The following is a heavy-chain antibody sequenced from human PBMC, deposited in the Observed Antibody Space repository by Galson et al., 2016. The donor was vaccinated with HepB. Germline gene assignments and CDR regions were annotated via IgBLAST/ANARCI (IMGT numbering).Heavy chain of an antibody. V-gene: IGHV3-21*01. CDR1: GFFFSSYS. J-gene: IGHJ1*01. Sequence: SLRLSCAASGFFFSSYSMNWVRQAPGKGLEWVSSISSSSGYIYHADSVKGRFTIPRDNAKNSLYLQMHSLRVEDTAVYYCARQGSPTTSEYFQYWGQGTLVTVSS. CDR3: ARQGSPTTSEYFQY. D-gene: IGHD2-2*01. CDR2: ISSSSGYI.